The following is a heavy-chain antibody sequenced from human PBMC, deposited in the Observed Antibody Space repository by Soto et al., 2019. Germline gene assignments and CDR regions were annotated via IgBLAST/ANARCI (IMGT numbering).Heavy chain of an antibody. J-gene: IGHJ4*02. CDR3: GKVLVGATGHTDSDS. D-gene: IGHD2-15*01. CDR1: GGSICRSGYY. V-gene: IGHV4-39*01. CDR2: IDYNVLT. Sequence: PSETLSRTCTVSGGSICRSGYYWVWIRQPPGRGLAWIVNIDYNVLTYANPSLKSRVSISRDTSKNHFSLKLPSVTAADTALYYCGKVLVGATGHTDSDSWGPGTLVTVSS.